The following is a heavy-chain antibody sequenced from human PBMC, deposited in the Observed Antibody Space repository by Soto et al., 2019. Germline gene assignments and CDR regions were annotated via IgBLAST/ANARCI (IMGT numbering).Heavy chain of an antibody. J-gene: IGHJ5*02. CDR2: ISDYNGDV. CDR3: AKALLSISSGRRSPP. V-gene: IGHV1-18*04. D-gene: IGHD1-26*01. Sequence: ASVKVSCKASGYHFSSSGIACVRQCPGQELEGMGWISDYNGDVHYAQNFQGRVPMATDTYTSTAYMELRTLRSEHTTLSYCAKALLSISSGRRSPPWRPGNRVSVPS. CDR1: GYHFSSSG.